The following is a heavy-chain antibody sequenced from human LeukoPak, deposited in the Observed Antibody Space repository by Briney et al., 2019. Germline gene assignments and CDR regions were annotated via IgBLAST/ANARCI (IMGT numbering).Heavy chain of an antibody. CDR1: GFTLSDYY. J-gene: IGHJ3*02. D-gene: IGHD1-26*01. Sequence: GGSLRLSCAASGFTLSDYYMSWIRQAPGKGLEWVSYISSSGSTIYYADSVKGRFTISRDNAKNSPYLQMNSLRAEDTAVYYCARGVVGATKAFDIWGQGTMVTVSS. CDR3: ARGVVGATKAFDI. CDR2: ISSSGSTI. V-gene: IGHV3-11*01.